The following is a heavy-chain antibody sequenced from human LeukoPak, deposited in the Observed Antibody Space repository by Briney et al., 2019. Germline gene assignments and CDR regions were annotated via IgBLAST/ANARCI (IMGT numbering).Heavy chain of an antibody. D-gene: IGHD4/OR15-4a*01. V-gene: IGHV3-53*01. CDR2: IYSDNT. J-gene: IGHJ4*02. CDR1: GFTVSSNS. CDR3: ARRAGAYSHPYDY. Sequence: GSLRLSCTVSGFTVSSNSMSWVRQAPGKGLEWVSFIYSDNTHYSDSVKGRFTISRYNSKNTLYLQMNSLRAEDTAVYYCARRAGAYSHPYDYWGQGTLVTVSS.